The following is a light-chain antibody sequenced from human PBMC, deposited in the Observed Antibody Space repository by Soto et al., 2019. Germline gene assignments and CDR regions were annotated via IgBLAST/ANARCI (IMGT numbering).Light chain of an antibody. V-gene: IGKV3-20*01. J-gene: IGKJ3*01. CDR1: QSVAGLF. Sequence: EIVLTQSPDTLSLSPGERATLSCRASQSVAGLFLAWYQQKPGQAPRLLIDGSSNRATGIPERFGGSRSGTDFTLTISSLEPEDFAVYYCQHYGPSPGFTFGPGTKVDI. CDR2: GSS. CDR3: QHYGPSPGFT.